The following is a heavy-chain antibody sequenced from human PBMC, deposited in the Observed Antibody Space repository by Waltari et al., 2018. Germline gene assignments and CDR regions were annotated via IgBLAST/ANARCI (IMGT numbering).Heavy chain of an antibody. CDR1: GFTFSSYA. CDR2: ISGRGGST. J-gene: IGHJ4*02. V-gene: IGHV3-23*01. CDR3: ARQYYYDSSGYPQ. D-gene: IGHD3-22*01. Sequence: EVQLLESGGGLVQPGGSLRLSCAASGFTFSSYAMRWVRRAPGKGLEWVSAISGRGGSTYYADSVKGRFTISRDNSKNTLYLQMNSLRAEDTAVYYCARQYYYDSSGYPQWGQGTLVTVSS.